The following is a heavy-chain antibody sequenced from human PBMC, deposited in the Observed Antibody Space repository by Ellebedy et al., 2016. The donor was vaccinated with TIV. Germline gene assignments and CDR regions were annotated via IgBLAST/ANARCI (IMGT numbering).Heavy chain of an antibody. V-gene: IGHV3-33*01. D-gene: IGHD1-1*01. CDR2: IWEDGSDK. Sequence: PGGSLRLSCAASGFTFNSHGMHWVRQAPGKGLEWVGVIWEDGSDKYYADAVKGRFTISRDNSKNTLYLQMNSLRGEDTGVYYCAGGLWKYYYYGMDVWGRGTTVTVSS. CDR3: AGGLWKYYYYGMDV. J-gene: IGHJ6*02. CDR1: GFTFNSHG.